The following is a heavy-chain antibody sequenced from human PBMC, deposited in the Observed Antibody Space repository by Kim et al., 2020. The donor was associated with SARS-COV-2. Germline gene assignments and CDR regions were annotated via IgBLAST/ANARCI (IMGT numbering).Heavy chain of an antibody. CDR3: ARAVAVAGTDY. V-gene: IGHV3-21*01. D-gene: IGHD6-19*01. J-gene: IGHJ4*02. Sequence: YYADSVKGRFTISRDNAKNSLYLQMNSLRAEDTAVYYCARAVAVAGTDYWGQGTLGTVSS.